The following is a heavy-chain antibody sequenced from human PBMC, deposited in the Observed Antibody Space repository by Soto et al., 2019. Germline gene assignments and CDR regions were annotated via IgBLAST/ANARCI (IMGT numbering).Heavy chain of an antibody. V-gene: IGHV1-69*01. J-gene: IGHJ4*02. Sequence: QVQLVQSGAEVKKPGSSVKVSCRTSGGTFSNYAISWVRQAPGQGLEWVGGIVPIFGTATYAQKFQGRVTITADESTSTAYMELSSLRSDDTAVYYCASPTGKLDYWGQGTLVTVSS. D-gene: IGHD2-8*02. CDR1: GGTFSNYA. CDR2: IVPIFGTA. CDR3: ASPTGKLDY.